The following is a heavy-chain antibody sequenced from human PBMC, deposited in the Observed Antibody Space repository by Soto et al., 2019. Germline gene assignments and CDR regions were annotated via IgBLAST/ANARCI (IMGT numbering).Heavy chain of an antibody. D-gene: IGHD6-13*01. CDR2: INHSGNT. J-gene: IGHJ6*02. CDR1: GGSFSGYY. V-gene: IGHV4-34*01. CDR3: ARRRGRQQLVQRYYNGMDV. Sequence: QVQLQQWGAGLLKPSETLSLTCAVYGGSFSGYYWSWIRQPPGKGLEWIGEINHSGNTNYNPSLKSRVTISVDTSKHQSSLKLSSVSAADTAVYFCARRRGRQQLVQRYYNGMDVWGQGTTVTVSS.